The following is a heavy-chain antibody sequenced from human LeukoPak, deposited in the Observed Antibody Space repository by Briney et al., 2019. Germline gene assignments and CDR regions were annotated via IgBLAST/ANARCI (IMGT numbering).Heavy chain of an antibody. V-gene: IGHV3-48*01. J-gene: IGHJ4*02. CDR2: ISSSSSTI. CDR1: GFTFSGYS. Sequence: PGWSLRLSCAASGFTFSGYSMNWVRQAPGKGLEWVSYISSSSSTIYYADSVKGRFTISRDNAKNSLYLQMNSLRPEDTAVYYCARGVGAADYWGQGTLVTVSS. CDR3: ARGVGAADY. D-gene: IGHD1-26*01.